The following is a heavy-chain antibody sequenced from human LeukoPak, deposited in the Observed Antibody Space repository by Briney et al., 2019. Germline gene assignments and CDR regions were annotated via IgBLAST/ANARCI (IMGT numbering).Heavy chain of an antibody. CDR2: XXTSGAST. D-gene: IGHD6-13*01. CDR1: GYTFTSYY. J-gene: IGHJ6*03. V-gene: IGHV1-46*01. Sequence: GASVKVSCKASGYTFTSYYMHWVRXXXXXXXXXXXXXXTSGASTAYAQKFQGRVTMTRNTSISTAYMELSSLRSEDTAVYYCARVRPYSSSRDYYYMDVWGKGTTVTVSS. CDR3: ARVRPYSSSRDYYYMDV.